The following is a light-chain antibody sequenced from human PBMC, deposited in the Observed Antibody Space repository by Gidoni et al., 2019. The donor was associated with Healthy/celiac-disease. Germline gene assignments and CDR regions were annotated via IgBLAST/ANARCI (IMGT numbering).Light chain of an antibody. Sequence: PATLSLSPGERATRSCRASQSVSSYLAWYQQKPGQAPRLLIYDASNRATGIPARFSGSGSGTDFTLTISSLEPEDFAVYYCQQRGNWRQTFGGGTKVEIK. V-gene: IGKV3-11*01. J-gene: IGKJ4*01. CDR1: QSVSSY. CDR3: QQRGNWRQT. CDR2: DAS.